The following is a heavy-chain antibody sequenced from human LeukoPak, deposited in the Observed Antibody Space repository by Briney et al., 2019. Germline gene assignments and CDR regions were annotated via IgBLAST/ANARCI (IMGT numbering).Heavy chain of an antibody. D-gene: IGHD7-27*01. Sequence: SETLSLTCPVSGGSISSYYWSWIRQPAGKGLEWIGRIYTSGSTNYNPSLKSRVTMSVDTSKNQFSLKLSSVTAADTAVYYCARGYLWNWGNYYYYYGMDVWGQGTTVTVSS. CDR3: ARGYLWNWGNYYYYYGMDV. CDR1: GGSISSYY. V-gene: IGHV4-4*07. J-gene: IGHJ6*02. CDR2: IYTSGST.